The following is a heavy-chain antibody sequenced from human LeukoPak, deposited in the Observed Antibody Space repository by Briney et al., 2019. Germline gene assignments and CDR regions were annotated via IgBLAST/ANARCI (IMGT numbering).Heavy chain of an antibody. V-gene: IGHV3-74*01. J-gene: IGHJ4*02. CDR3: TRDFDFSSAI. D-gene: IGHD3-3*01. CDR2: ISPDGSTT. CDR1: GFTFSSYS. Sequence: PGGSLRLSCAASGFTFSSYSMNWVRQAPGKGLVWVSRISPDGSTTGHADSVKGRFTTSRDNAKNTLFLQMNSLRAEDTAVYYCTRDFDFSSAIWGQGTLVTVSS.